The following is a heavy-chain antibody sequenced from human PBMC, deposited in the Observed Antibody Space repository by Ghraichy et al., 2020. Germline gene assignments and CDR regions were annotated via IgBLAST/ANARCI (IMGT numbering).Heavy chain of an antibody. D-gene: IGHD2-2*02. V-gene: IGHV4-39*01. CDR1: GGSISSSSYY. CDR3: ARLDCSSTSCYMQQLVRGVDY. J-gene: IGHJ4*02. CDR2: IYYSGST. Sequence: SETLSLTCTVSGGSISSSSYYWGWIRQPPGKGREWIGSIYYSGSTYYNPSLKSRVTISVDTSKNQFSLKLSSVTAADTAVYYCARLDCSSTSCYMQQLVRGVDYGGQGTLVTVSS.